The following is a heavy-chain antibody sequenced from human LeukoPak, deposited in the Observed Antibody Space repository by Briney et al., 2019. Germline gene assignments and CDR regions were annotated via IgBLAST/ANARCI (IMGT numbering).Heavy chain of an antibody. Sequence: SETLSLTCTVSGGSLSSYSWSWIRQPPGKGLEWIGYIYYSGSTNYNPSLKSRLTISVDTSKNQFSLKLSSVTAADTAVYYCASLTPEGWYFDLWGRGTLVTVSS. CDR2: IYYSGST. D-gene: IGHD1-14*01. V-gene: IGHV4-59*08. CDR3: ASLTPEGWYFDL. CDR1: GGSLSSYS. J-gene: IGHJ2*01.